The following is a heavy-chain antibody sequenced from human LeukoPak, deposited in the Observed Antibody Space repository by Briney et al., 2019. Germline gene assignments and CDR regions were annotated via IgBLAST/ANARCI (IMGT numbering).Heavy chain of an antibody. CDR2: INPSDTST. V-gene: IGHV1-46*01. CDR3: ARVQGNGDYSDA. CDR1: GYTFTTYF. J-gene: IGHJ1*01. D-gene: IGHD4-17*01. Sequence: ASVTVSCKASGYTFTTYFMHWVRQAPGQGLEWMGIINPSDTSTNYPQRFQGRLTMTRDTFTSTVYMELSGLTSEDSAVYYCARVQGNGDYSDAWGQGTLVTVSS.